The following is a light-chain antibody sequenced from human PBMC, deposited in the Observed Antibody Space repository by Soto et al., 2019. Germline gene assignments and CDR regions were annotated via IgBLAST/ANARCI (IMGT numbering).Light chain of an antibody. J-gene: IGLJ3*02. V-gene: IGLV2-8*01. CDR1: SSDVGGYNY. CDR2: EVT. CDR3: SSYAASNDFYFV. Sequence: QSALTQPPSASGSPGQSVTISCTGTSSDVGGYNYVSWYQQYPGIATKLMIYEVTKRPSGVPHGFSSSKSGTTSSLTGTGVQAEEEDVYYCSSYAASNDFYFVFGGGTKLTVL.